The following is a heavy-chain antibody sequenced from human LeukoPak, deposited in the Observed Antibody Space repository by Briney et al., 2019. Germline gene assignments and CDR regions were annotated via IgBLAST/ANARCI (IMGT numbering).Heavy chain of an antibody. J-gene: IGHJ1*01. CDR2: ISAYNGNT. V-gene: IGHV1-18*04. Sequence: ASVKVSCKASGYTFTGYYMHWVRQAPGQGLEWMGWISAYNGNTNYAQKLQGRVTMTTDTSTSTAYMELRSLRSDDTAVYYCAALGDYYDSSGREYFQHWGQGTLVTVSS. D-gene: IGHD3-22*01. CDR3: AALGDYYDSSGREYFQH. CDR1: GYTFTGYY.